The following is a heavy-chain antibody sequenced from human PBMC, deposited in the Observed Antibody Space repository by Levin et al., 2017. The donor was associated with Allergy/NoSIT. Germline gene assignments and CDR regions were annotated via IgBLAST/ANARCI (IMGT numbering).Heavy chain of an antibody. J-gene: IGHJ5*02. CDR2: IYYSGST. CDR3: ARHGSRWRSGSYEGRWFDP. V-gene: IGHV4-39*01. CDR1: GGSISSSSYY. Sequence: SETLSLTCTVSGGSISSSSYYWGWIRQPPGKGLEWIGSIYYSGSTYYNPSLKSRVTISGDTSKNQFSLKLSSVTAADTAVYYCARHGSRWRSGSYEGRWFDPWGQGTLVTVSS. D-gene: IGHD3-10*01.